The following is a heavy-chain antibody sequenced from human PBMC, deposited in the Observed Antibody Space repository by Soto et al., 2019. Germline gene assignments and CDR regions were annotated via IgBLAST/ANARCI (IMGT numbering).Heavy chain of an antibody. CDR2: ISYDGSNK. V-gene: IGHV3-30*18. CDR1: GFTFSSYG. CDR3: AKESKGLTRLGYYYYYMDV. J-gene: IGHJ6*03. D-gene: IGHD6-25*01. Sequence: GGSLRLSCAASGFTFSSYGMHWVRQAPGKGLEWVAVISYDGSNKYYADSVKGRFTISRDNSKNTLYLQMNSLRAEDTAVYYCAKESKGLTRLGYYYYYMDVWGKGTTVTVSS.